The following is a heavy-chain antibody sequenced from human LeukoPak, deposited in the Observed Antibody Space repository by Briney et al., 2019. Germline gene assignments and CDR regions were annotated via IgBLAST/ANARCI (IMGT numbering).Heavy chain of an antibody. Sequence: GASVKVSRKASGYTFTSYYMHWVRQAPGQGLEWTGIINPSGGSTSYAQKFQGSVTMTRDTSTSTVYMELSSLRSEDTAVYYCARTDSGEDWFDPWGQGTLVTVSS. CDR2: INPSGGST. D-gene: IGHD1-26*01. J-gene: IGHJ5*02. V-gene: IGHV1-46*01. CDR1: GYTFTSYY. CDR3: ARTDSGEDWFDP.